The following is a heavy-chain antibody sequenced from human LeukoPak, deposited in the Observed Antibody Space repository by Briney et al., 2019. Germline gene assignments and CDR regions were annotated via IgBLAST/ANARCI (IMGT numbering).Heavy chain of an antibody. CDR3: ARARGARITMIVVVDYFDY. CDR2: IYYSGST. Sequence: PSETLSLTCTVSGGSISSYYRSWIRQPPGKGLEWIGYIYYSGSTNYNPSLKSRVTISVDTSKNQFSLKLSSVTAADTAVYYCARARGARITMIVVVDYFDYWGQGTLVTVSS. CDR1: GGSISSYY. J-gene: IGHJ4*02. V-gene: IGHV4-59*01. D-gene: IGHD3-22*01.